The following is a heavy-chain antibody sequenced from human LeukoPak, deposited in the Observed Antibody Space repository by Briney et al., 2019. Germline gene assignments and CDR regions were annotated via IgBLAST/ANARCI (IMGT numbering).Heavy chain of an antibody. CDR1: GGSFSGYS. CDR3: ARHGWHAWYFDL. V-gene: IGHV4-34*01. D-gene: IGHD6-19*01. J-gene: IGHJ2*01. CDR2: INQRRDT. Sequence: SETLSLTCVVYGGSFSGYSWSWIRQPPGKGLEWIGEINQRRDTNYNPSLKSRVTISIDTSKNQFSLKLSSVTAADTAVYYCARHGWHAWYFDLWGRGTLVTVSS.